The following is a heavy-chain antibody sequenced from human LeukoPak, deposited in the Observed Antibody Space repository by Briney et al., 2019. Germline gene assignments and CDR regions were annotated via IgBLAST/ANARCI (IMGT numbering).Heavy chain of an antibody. Sequence: ASVKVSCKASGYTFTSYGISWVRQAPGQGLEWMGWISAYNGNTNYAQKLQGRVTMTTDTSTSTAYMELSRLRSDDTAVYYCSLVGAINYFDYWGQGTLVTVSS. D-gene: IGHD1-26*01. CDR2: ISAYNGNT. V-gene: IGHV1-18*01. CDR3: SLVGAINYFDY. CDR1: GYTFTSYG. J-gene: IGHJ4*02.